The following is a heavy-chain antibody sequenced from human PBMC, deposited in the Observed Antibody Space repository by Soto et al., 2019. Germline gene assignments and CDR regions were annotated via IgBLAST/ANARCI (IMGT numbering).Heavy chain of an antibody. V-gene: IGHV1-58*01. D-gene: IGHD3-10*01. Sequence: ASVKVSCKASGFTFSTSAVQWVRQARGQRLEWIGWIVVGSGNTNYAQKFQERVTITRDMSTSTAYMELSSLRSEDTAVYYCAAVISPYGSGIKLYYSGMDVWGQGTTVTVSS. J-gene: IGHJ6*02. CDR2: IVVGSGNT. CDR1: GFTFSTSA. CDR3: AAVISPYGSGIKLYYSGMDV.